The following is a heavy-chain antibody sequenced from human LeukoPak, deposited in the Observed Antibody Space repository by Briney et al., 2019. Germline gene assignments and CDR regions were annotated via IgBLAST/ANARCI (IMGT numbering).Heavy chain of an antibody. D-gene: IGHD1-26*01. Sequence: NPSETLSLTCTVSGGSISSGDYYWSWIRQPPGKGLEWIGYIYYSGSTYYNPSLNSRVTISVDTSKNQFSLKLSSVTAADTAVYYCARDLGATYAFDIWGQGTMVTVSS. CDR1: GGSISSGDYY. V-gene: IGHV4-30-4*08. J-gene: IGHJ3*02. CDR2: IYYSGST. CDR3: ARDLGATYAFDI.